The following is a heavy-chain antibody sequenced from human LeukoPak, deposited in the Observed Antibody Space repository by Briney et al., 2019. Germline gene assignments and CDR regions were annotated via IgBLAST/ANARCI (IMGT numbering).Heavy chain of an antibody. CDR1: GFTFSSYG. J-gene: IGHJ1*01. Sequence: QPGGSLRLSCAASGFTFSSYGMHWVRQAPGKGLEWVAVISYDGSNKYYADSVKGRFTISRDNSKDTLYLQMNSLRAEDTAVYYCAKDRNEDIVATIAEHWGQGTLVTVSS. V-gene: IGHV3-30*18. CDR3: AKDRNEDIVATIAEH. CDR2: ISYDGSNK. D-gene: IGHD5-12*01.